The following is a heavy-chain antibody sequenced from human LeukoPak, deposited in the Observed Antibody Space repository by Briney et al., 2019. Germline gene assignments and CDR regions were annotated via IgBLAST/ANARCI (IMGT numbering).Heavy chain of an antibody. CDR3: AGQWLRLGPIDY. V-gene: IGHV3-66*04. Sequence: PGGSLRLSCAASGFTFSSYEMNWVRQAPGKGLEGVSVIYSGGSTYYADSVKGRFTISRDNSKDTLSLQMNSLRVDDTAVYYCAGQWLRLGPIDYWGQGTLVSVSS. D-gene: IGHD5-12*01. CDR1: GFTFSSYE. CDR2: IYSGGST. J-gene: IGHJ4*02.